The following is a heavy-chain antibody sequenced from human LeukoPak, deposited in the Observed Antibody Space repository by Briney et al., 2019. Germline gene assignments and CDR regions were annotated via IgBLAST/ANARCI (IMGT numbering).Heavy chain of an antibody. CDR3: AKAGGISVSRGFDP. Sequence: SETLSLTCAVYGGSFSGYYWSWIRQPPGKGLEWIGEINHSGSTNYNPSLKSRVTISVDTSKNQFSLKLSSVTAADTAVYYCAKAGGISVSRGFDPWGQGTLVTVSS. CDR1: GGSFSGYY. J-gene: IGHJ5*02. CDR2: INHSGST. D-gene: IGHD3-3*02. V-gene: IGHV4-34*01.